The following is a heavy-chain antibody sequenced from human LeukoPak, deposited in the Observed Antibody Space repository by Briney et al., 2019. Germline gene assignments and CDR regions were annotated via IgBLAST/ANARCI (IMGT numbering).Heavy chain of an antibody. V-gene: IGHV3-74*01. J-gene: IGHJ4*02. Sequence: GGSMRLSCAASGLAFSAYKMHWVRQAPRKGLVWVSRISTDGYTTDYADFVQGRFAASRDNTKNTWSLEMNSLRAEDTAVYYCVVGGSPGYWGQGTLVTVSS. CDR1: GLAFSAYK. D-gene: IGHD2-15*01. CDR2: ISTDGYTT. CDR3: VVGGSPGY.